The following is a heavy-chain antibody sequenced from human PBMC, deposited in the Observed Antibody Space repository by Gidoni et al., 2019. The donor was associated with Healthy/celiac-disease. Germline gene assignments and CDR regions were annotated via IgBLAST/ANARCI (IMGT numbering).Heavy chain of an antibody. V-gene: IGHV3-23*01. J-gene: IGHJ6*03. D-gene: IGHD7-27*01. CDR1: GFTFSSYA. CDR3: AKVNWDRYYYYYMDV. Sequence: EVQLLESGGGLVQPGGSLRLSCSASGFTFSSYAMSWVRQAPGKGLEWVSAISGSGGSTYYADSVKGRFTISRDKSKNTLYRQMNSLRAEDTAVYYCAKVNWDRYYYYYMDVWGKGTTVTVSS. CDR2: ISGSGGST.